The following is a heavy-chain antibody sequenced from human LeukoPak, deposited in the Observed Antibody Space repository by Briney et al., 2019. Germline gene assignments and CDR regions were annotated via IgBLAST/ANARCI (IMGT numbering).Heavy chain of an antibody. CDR3: ARDRSVLDSSGSPSFDY. CDR2: ISESGGGT. Sequence: GGSLRLSCAASGFTFSSYAMSWVRQAPGKGLEWVSAISESGGGTYYADSVKGRFTISRDNAKNSLYLQMNTLRDEDTAVYYCARDRSVLDSSGSPSFDYWGQGTLVTVSS. CDR1: GFTFSSYA. V-gene: IGHV3-23*01. J-gene: IGHJ4*02. D-gene: IGHD3-22*01.